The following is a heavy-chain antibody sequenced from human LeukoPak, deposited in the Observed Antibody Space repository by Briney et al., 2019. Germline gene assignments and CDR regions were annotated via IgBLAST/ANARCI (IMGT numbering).Heavy chain of an antibody. CDR3: ARLVPYSSSWFGLYYFDY. J-gene: IGHJ4*02. V-gene: IGHV4-59*01. CDR2: IYYSGST. CDR1: GGSIGSYY. Sequence: SETLSLTCTVSGGSIGSYYWSWIRQTPGKGLEWIGYIYYSGSTNYNPSLKSRVTISVDTSKNQFSLKLSSVTAADTAVYYCARLVPYSSSWFGLYYFDYWGQGTLVTVSS. D-gene: IGHD6-13*01.